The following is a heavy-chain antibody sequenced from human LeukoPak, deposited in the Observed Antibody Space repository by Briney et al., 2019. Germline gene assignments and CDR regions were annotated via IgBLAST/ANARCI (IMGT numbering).Heavy chain of an antibody. CDR1: GYTFTNYY. V-gene: IGHV1-2*02. J-gene: IGHJ4*02. CDR2: INPNSGGT. D-gene: IGHD2-2*01. CDR3: ARLSCTSTSCYYDY. Sequence: GASVKVSCKASGYTFTNYYMHWVRQAPGQGLEWMGWINPNSGGTNYAQKFQGRVTMTRDTSISTAYMELSRLRSDDTAVYYCARLSCTSTSCYYDYWGQGTLVTVSS.